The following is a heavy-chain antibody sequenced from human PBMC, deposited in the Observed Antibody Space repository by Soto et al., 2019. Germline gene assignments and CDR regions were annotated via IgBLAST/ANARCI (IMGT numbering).Heavy chain of an antibody. D-gene: IGHD3-9*01. Sequence: QVQLQESGPGLVKPSETLSLTCTVSGVSITPYFWSWIRQPAGEAPEWLGHIYDSGRTTYNPSLKSLVTMFVSQTQVSLRLTSVTAADTAVHYCARHFDVVPSLDHYYFDLWGRGALVTVSS. J-gene: IGHJ2*01. CDR2: IYDSGRT. CDR3: ARHFDVVPSLDHYYFDL. V-gene: IGHV4-4*07. CDR1: GVSITPYF.